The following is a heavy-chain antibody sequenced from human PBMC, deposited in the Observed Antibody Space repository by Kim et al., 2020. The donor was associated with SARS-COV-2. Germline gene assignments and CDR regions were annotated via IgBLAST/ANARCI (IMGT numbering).Heavy chain of an antibody. CDR2: IYYSGST. V-gene: IGHV4-31*03. CDR3: ARAPHYSSSWNFDY. CDR1: GGSISSGGYY. Sequence: SETLSLTCTVSGGSISSGGYYWSWIRQHPGKGLEWIGYIYYSGSTYYNPSLKSRVTISVDTSKNQFSLKLSSVTAADTAVYYCARAPHYSSSWNFDYWGQGTLVTVSS. D-gene: IGHD6-13*01. J-gene: IGHJ4*02.